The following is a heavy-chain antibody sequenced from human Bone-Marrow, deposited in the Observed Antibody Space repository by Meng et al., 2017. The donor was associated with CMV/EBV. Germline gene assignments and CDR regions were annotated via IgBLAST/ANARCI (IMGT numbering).Heavy chain of an antibody. CDR2: IYYSGST. J-gene: IGHJ4*02. Sequence: SETLSLTCTVSGGSISSSSYYWGWIRQPPGKGLEWIGSIYYSGSTYYNPSLKSRVTISVDTSKNQFSLKLSSVTAADTAVYYCARHPWRRWAAAGAEIDYWGQGTLVTVSS. CDR3: ARHPWRRWAAAGAEIDY. CDR1: GGSISSSSYY. V-gene: IGHV4-39*01. D-gene: IGHD6-13*01.